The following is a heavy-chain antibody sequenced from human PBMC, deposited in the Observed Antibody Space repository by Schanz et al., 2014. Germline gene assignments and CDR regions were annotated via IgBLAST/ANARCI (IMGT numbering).Heavy chain of an antibody. CDR1: GFSFSSYA. CDR3: ARPALWFGDNCFDP. D-gene: IGHD3-10*01. Sequence: EVQLVESGGGLVQPGGSLRLSCTASGFSFSSYAMGWVRQARGKGLEWVSAMNESHSTIYYADSVKGRFTISRDNAKNTLYLQMNSLRAEDTAVYYCARPALWFGDNCFDPWGQGTLVTVSS. V-gene: IGHV3-23*04. J-gene: IGHJ5*02. CDR2: MNESHSTI.